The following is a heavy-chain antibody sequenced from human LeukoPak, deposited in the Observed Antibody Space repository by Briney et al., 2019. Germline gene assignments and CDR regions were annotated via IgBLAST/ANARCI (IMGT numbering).Heavy chain of an antibody. CDR1: GGSISSGGHS. CDR3: ARHYGP. J-gene: IGHJ5*02. CDR2: IYHSGSGST. D-gene: IGHD3-10*01. V-gene: IGHV4-30-2*03. Sequence: SETLSLTCTVSGGSISSGGHSWSWIRQPPGKGLEWIGYIYHSGSGSTYYNPSLKSRVTISVDTSKNQFSLKLNSVTAADTAVYYCARHYGPWGQGTLVTVSS.